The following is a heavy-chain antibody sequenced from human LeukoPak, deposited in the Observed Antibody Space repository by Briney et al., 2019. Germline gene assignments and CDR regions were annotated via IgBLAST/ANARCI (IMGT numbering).Heavy chain of an antibody. CDR1: GGSISNNDYY. CDR2: VYYSGTT. J-gene: IGHJ4*02. CDR3: ARGTVAVAGTGLDY. V-gene: IGHV4-39*07. Sequence: SETLSLTCTVSGGSISNNDYYWGWIRQPPGKGLEWIGGVYYSGTTYYNPSLKSRVSISGDTSKNQFSLKLSSVTAADTAVYYCARGTVAVAGTGLDYWGQGTLVTVSS. D-gene: IGHD6-19*01.